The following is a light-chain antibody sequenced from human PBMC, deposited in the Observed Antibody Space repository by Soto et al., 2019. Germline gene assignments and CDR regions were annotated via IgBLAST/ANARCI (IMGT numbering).Light chain of an antibody. CDR1: QSVSSW. Sequence: DIPMTQSPSSLSTSVGDRVTITCRASQSVSSWLAWYQQKPGKAPKLLIYRASNLQGGVPSRFSGSGSGTEFTLPIGSPQPDDSATYYCQQYDRYPLTFGGGTNIEIK. CDR3: QQYDRYPLT. CDR2: RAS. V-gene: IGKV1-5*03. J-gene: IGKJ4*01.